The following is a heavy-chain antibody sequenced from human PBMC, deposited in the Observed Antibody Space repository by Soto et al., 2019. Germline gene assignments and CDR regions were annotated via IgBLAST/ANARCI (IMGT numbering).Heavy chain of an antibody. J-gene: IGHJ3*02. CDR1: DGIYSGYY. Sequence: PSDSLSHTCALDDGIYSGYYGSWIRKTPGKGLEWIGEINHSGSTNYNPSLKSRVTISVDTSKNQFSLKLSSVTAADTAVYYCARARGSYYSRDAFDIWGQGTMVTVSS. V-gene: IGHV4-34*01. CDR2: INHSGST. D-gene: IGHD3-10*01. CDR3: ARARGSYYSRDAFDI.